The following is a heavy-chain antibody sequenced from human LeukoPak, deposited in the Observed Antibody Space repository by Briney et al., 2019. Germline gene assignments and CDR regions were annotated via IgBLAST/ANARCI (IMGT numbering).Heavy chain of an antibody. J-gene: IGHJ4*02. CDR1: GGTFSSYA. V-gene: IGHV1-69*04. Sequence: GSSVKVSCKASGGTFSSYAISGVRQAPGQGLEWMGRIIPILGIANYAQKFQGRVTITADKSTSTAYMELSSLRSEDTAVYYCASVMTTVTTLDYWGQGTLVTVSS. CDR3: ASVMTTVTTLDY. D-gene: IGHD4-17*01. CDR2: IIPILGIA.